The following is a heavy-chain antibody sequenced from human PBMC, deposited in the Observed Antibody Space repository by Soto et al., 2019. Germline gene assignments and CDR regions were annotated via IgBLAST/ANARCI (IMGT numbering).Heavy chain of an antibody. CDR3: ARDPIFYYASSGYGGSYFDY. CDR2: IYKTGST. V-gene: IGHV4-4*08. Sequence: PSETLSLTCTVSGDSISSYYWSWLRQPPGKGLEWIGYIYKTGSTNYNPSLKSRVSISIDTSQNQFSLKLTSLTAADTAVYYCARDPIFYYASSGYGGSYFDYWGQGSRVTVSS. CDR1: GDSISSYY. J-gene: IGHJ4*02. D-gene: IGHD3-22*01.